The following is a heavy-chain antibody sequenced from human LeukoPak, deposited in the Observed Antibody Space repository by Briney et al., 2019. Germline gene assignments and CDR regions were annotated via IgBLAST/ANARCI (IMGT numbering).Heavy chain of an antibody. CDR1: GFTFSNAW. CDR3: TTAHPPWSGYYLYYFDY. D-gene: IGHD3-3*01. CDR2: IKSKTDGGTT. Sequence: GGSLRLSCAASGFTFSNAWMSWVRQAPGKGLEWVGRIKSKTDGGTTDYAAPVKGRFTISRDDSKNTLYLQMNSLKTEDTAVYYCTTAHPPWSGYYLYYFDYWGQGTLVTVSS. J-gene: IGHJ4*02. V-gene: IGHV3-15*01.